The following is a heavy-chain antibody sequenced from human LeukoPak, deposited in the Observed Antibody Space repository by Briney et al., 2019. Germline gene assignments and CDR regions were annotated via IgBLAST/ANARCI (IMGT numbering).Heavy chain of an antibody. CDR1: GFTFSSYG. J-gene: IGHJ3*02. CDR3: AREAVVRGVISAFDI. D-gene: IGHD3-10*01. CDR2: IWYDGSNK. Sequence: PGRSLRLSCAASGFTFSSYGMHWVRQAPGKGLEWVAVIWYDGSNKYYADSVKGRFTISRDNSENTLYLQMNSLRAEDTAVYYCAREAVVRGVISAFDIWGQGTMVTVSS. V-gene: IGHV3-33*01.